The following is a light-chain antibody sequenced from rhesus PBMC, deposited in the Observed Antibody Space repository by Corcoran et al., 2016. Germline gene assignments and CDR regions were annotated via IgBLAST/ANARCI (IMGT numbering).Light chain of an antibody. V-gene: IGKV3-53*01. Sequence: ILTQSPATLSLSPGERATLSCRASQSVGSSLAWYQQKPGQAPRLLIYGASSRATGIPDRFSGSGSGTEFTLTSSTLGPEDFAVYYCQKYSNAPFTFGPGTKLDI. J-gene: IGKJ3*01. CDR3: QKYSNAPFT. CDR1: QSVGSS. CDR2: GAS.